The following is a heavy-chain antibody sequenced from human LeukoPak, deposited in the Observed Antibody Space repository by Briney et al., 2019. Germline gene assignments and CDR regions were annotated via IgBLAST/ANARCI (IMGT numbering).Heavy chain of an antibody. CDR2: ISYDGSNK. D-gene: IGHD4-23*01. V-gene: IGHV3-30*18. CDR1: GFTFSSYG. J-gene: IGHJ4*02. Sequence: EGSLRLSCAASGFTFSSYGMHWVRQAPGKGLEWVAVISYDGSNKYYADSVKGRFTISRDNSKNTLYLQMNSLRAEDTAVYYCAKGNYGGKVLDYWGQGTLVTVSS. CDR3: AKGNYGGKVLDY.